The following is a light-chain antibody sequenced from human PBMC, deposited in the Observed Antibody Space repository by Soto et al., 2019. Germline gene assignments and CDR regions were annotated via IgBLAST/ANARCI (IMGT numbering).Light chain of an antibody. V-gene: IGKV3-20*01. J-gene: IGKJ1*01. CDR3: QQYGGSPWT. Sequence: EIVLTQSPGTLSLSPGERVTLSCRASQSVSSSFLAWYQQKPGQAPRLLIYGASSRATGSPDRFSGSGSGPDFTLTIRRLEPEDFAVYYGQQYGGSPWTFGQGTKVEIK. CDR2: GAS. CDR1: QSVSSSF.